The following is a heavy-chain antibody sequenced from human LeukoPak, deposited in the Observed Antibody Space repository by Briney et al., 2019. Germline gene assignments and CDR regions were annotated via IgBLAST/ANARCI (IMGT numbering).Heavy chain of an antibody. D-gene: IGHD6-13*01. V-gene: IGHV4-4*02. J-gene: IGHJ4*02. CDR2: IQHSGST. CDR3: AREQDSSSWYRNPPGYFDY. Sequence: SGTLSLTCGVSGDSISSNNWWSWVRQPPGKGLEWRGEIQHSGSTYYNPSLKSRVTIAVDTSKNQFSLKLSSVTAADTAVYYCAREQDSSSWYRNPPGYFDYWGQGTLVTVSS. CDR1: GDSISSNNW.